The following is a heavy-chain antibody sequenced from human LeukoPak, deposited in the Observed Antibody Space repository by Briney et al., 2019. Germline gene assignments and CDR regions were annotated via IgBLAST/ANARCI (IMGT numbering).Heavy chain of an antibody. J-gene: IGHJ3*02. Sequence: GESLKISCEGSGHSFTSYWIGWVRQMPGKGLEWMGFIYPGDSDTRYSPSFQGQVTISADKSINAAYLQWSSLKASDTAMYYCARLSNDAFAIWGQGTMVTVSS. CDR2: IYPGDSDT. V-gene: IGHV5-51*01. CDR3: ARLSNDAFAI. D-gene: IGHD3-16*02. CDR1: GHSFTSYW.